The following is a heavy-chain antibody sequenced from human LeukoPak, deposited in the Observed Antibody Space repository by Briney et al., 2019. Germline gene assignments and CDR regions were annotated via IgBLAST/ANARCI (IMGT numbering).Heavy chain of an antibody. CDR2: ISSSSSYM. J-gene: IGHJ4*02. Sequence: PGGSLRLSCAASGFSFGNFAMNWVRLAPGKGLEWVSSISSSSSYMYYADSVKGRFTISRDNAKNSLHLQMNSLRAEDTAVYFCTRGRTAMITAGVDYWGQGTLVTVSS. V-gene: IGHV3-21*01. CDR3: TRGRTAMITAGVDY. D-gene: IGHD5-18*01. CDR1: GFSFGNFA.